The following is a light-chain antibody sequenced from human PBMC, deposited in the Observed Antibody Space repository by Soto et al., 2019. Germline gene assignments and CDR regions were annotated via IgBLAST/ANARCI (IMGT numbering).Light chain of an antibody. CDR3: QQYKNWYT. V-gene: IGKV3-15*01. Sequence: EVVLTQSPATLSVSPGERATLSCRASQSVSSNLAWYQQKPGQAPRLLIYGVSTRATGIPARFSGSGSGTEFTLTISSLQSEDFAVYYCQQYKNWYTFGQGTKLEIK. J-gene: IGKJ2*01. CDR2: GVS. CDR1: QSVSSN.